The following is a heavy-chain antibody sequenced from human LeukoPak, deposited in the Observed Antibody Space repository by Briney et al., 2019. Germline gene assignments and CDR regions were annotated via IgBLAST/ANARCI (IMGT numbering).Heavy chain of an antibody. CDR1: GYTFTSYG. D-gene: IGHD6-13*01. J-gene: IGHJ4*02. V-gene: IGHV1-18*04. CDR3: ARLIAAAGLSPHDY. Sequence: ASVKVSCKASGYTFTSYGISWVRQAPGQGLEWMGWISAYNGNTNYAQKLQGRVTMTTDTSTSTAYMELRSPRSDDTAVYYCARLIAAAGLSPHDYWGQGTLVTVSS. CDR2: ISAYNGNT.